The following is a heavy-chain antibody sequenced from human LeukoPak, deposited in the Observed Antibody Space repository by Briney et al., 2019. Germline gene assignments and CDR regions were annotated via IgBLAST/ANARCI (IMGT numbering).Heavy chain of an antibody. D-gene: IGHD3-3*01. CDR3: ARAGDDYDFWSGLSYYFDY. Sequence: SVNVSCKASGGTFSSYAISWVRQAPGQGLEWMGGIIPIFGTANYAQKFQGRVTITTDESTSTAYMELSSLRSEDTAVYYCARAGDDYDFWSGLSYYFDYWGQGTLVTVSS. CDR2: IIPIFGTA. CDR1: GGTFSSYA. J-gene: IGHJ4*02. V-gene: IGHV1-69*05.